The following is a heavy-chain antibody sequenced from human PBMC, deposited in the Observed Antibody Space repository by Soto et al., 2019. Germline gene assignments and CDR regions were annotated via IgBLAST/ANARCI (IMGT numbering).Heavy chain of an antibody. CDR1: GFTFSGSA. CDR3: TRLYVDRSRFGGGPCDT. V-gene: IGHV3-73*02. J-gene: IGHJ3*02. D-gene: IGHD3-22*01. CDR2: VRTKTNNYAT. Sequence: EVQLVESGGGLVQPGGSLKLSCAASGFTFSGSAVHWVRQASGKGLEWVGRVRTKTNNYATEYAASVKGRFTISRDDSKGRTYLQMSSLKTEDTAVYYCTRLYVDRSRFGGGPCDTWGQGTTVTVSS.